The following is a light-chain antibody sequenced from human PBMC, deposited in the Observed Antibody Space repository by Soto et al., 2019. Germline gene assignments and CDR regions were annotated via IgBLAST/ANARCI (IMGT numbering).Light chain of an antibody. CDR3: QTTNSFPLS. CDR2: AAS. V-gene: IGKV1-12*01. J-gene: IGKJ3*01. Sequence: DIQMTQSPSSVSASVGDRVTITCRASQTISSWLAWYQQKPGKAPKLLISAASNLQSGVPLRFSGSGSGTDFTLTISSLQPDDFATYYCQTTNSFPLSFGPGTTVDIK. CDR1: QTISSW.